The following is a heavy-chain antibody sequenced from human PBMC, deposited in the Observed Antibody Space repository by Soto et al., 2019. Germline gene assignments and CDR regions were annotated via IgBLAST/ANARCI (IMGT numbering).Heavy chain of an antibody. CDR1: GGTFSSYA. D-gene: IGHD5-18*01. Sequence: QVQLVQSGAEVKKPGSSVKVSCKASGGTFSSYAISWVRQAPGQGLEWMGGIIPIFGTANYAQKFQGRVTITADESTSTAYMELSSLRSDDTAVYYCARSSPTAMVTYFDYWGQGTLVTVSS. CDR3: ARSSPTAMVTYFDY. CDR2: IIPIFGTA. J-gene: IGHJ4*02. V-gene: IGHV1-69*01.